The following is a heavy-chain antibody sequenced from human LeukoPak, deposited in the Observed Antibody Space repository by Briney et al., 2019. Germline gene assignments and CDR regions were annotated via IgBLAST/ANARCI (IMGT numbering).Heavy chain of an antibody. Sequence: ASVKVSCKASGDTFNNYDINWVRQATGQGLEWMGWLSPNSGDTGFAQKFQGGVTITRDTSITTAYMELNSLRYEDTAVYYCARVPPAGGVRGLIPFFDQWGQGTPVTVSS. J-gene: IGHJ4*02. D-gene: IGHD3-10*02. V-gene: IGHV1-8*02. CDR1: GDTFNNYD. CDR3: ARVPPAGGVRGLIPFFDQ. CDR2: LSPNSGDT.